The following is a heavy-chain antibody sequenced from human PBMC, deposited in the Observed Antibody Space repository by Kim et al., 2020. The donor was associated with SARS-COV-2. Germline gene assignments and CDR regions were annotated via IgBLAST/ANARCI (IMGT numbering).Heavy chain of an antibody. CDR3: ASLYCSSTSCTEDRDAFDI. Sequence: GGSLRLSCAASGFTFSSYSMNWVRQAPGKGLEWVSSISSSSSYIYYADSVKGRFTISRDNAKNSLYLQMNSLRAEDTAVYYCASLYCSSTSCTEDRDAFDIWGRGTMVTVSS. J-gene: IGHJ3*02. CDR1: GFTFSSYS. CDR2: ISSSSSYI. D-gene: IGHD2-2*01. V-gene: IGHV3-21*01.